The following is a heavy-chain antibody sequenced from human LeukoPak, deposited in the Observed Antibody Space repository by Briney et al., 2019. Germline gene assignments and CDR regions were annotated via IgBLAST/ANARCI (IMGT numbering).Heavy chain of an antibody. J-gene: IGHJ4*02. Sequence: SQTLSLTCTVSGASFSSGDQYWNWIRQSPGKGLEWIGSIHPSGRLYNNPSLESRVTISIDTSKNQFSLKLSSVTAADTAVYYCASLDYYDSYFDYWGQGTLVTVSS. CDR2: IHPSGRL. V-gene: IGHV4-30-4*08. D-gene: IGHD3-22*01. CDR1: GASFSSGDQY. CDR3: ASLDYYDSYFDY.